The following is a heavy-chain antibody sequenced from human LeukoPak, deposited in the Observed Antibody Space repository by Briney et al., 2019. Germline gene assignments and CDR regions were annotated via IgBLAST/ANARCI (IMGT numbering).Heavy chain of an antibody. D-gene: IGHD5-18*01. CDR2: IYYSGST. V-gene: IGHV4-59*01. CDR3: ARGGGTVDTAMVTSFDY. J-gene: IGHJ4*02. Sequence: SETLSLTCTVSGGSISSYYWSWIRQPPGKGLEWIGYIYYSGSTNYDPSLKSRVTISVDTSKNQFSLKLSSVTAADTAVYYCARGGGTVDTAMVTSFDYWGQGTLVTVSS. CDR1: GGSISSYY.